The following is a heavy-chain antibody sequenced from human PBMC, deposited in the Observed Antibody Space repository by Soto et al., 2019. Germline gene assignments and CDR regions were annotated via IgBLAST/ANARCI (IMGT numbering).Heavy chain of an antibody. CDR3: ARACDGDCGWFDP. CDR2: IYYSGST. V-gene: IGHV4-61*01. Sequence: SETLSLTCTVSGGSVSSGSYYWSWIRQPPGKGLEWIGYIYYSGSTNYNPSLKSRVTISVDTSKNQFSLKLSSVTAADTAVYYCARACDGDCGWFDPWGQGTLVTVSS. J-gene: IGHJ5*02. D-gene: IGHD2-21*02. CDR1: GGSVSSGSYY.